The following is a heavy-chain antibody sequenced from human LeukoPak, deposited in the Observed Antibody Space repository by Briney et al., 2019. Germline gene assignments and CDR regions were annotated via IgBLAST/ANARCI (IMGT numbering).Heavy chain of an antibody. Sequence: GGSLRLSCAASGFTFSSYSMNWVRQAPGKGLEWVSSISSSSSYIYYADSVKGRFTISRDNAKNSLYLQMNSLRAEDTAVYYCARRIAAAYFDYWGQGTLVTVSS. CDR1: GFTFSSYS. CDR2: ISSSSSYI. V-gene: IGHV3-21*01. J-gene: IGHJ4*02. D-gene: IGHD6-13*01. CDR3: ARRIAAAYFDY.